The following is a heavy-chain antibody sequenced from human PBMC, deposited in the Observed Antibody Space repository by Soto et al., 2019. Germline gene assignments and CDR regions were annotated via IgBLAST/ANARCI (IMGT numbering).Heavy chain of an antibody. D-gene: IGHD6-6*01. CDR2: IYHMGST. CDR1: GGSISSSNW. V-gene: IGHV4-4*02. J-gene: IGHJ4*02. CDR3: AKTRYSSSSFFDY. Sequence: QVQLQESGPGLVKPSVTLSLTCAVSGGSISSSNWWSWVRQPPGTGLEWIGEIYHMGSTNYNPSLKSRVTRSVDKSKNQFSLKLSSVTAADTAVYYCAKTRYSSSSFFDYWGQGTLVTVSS.